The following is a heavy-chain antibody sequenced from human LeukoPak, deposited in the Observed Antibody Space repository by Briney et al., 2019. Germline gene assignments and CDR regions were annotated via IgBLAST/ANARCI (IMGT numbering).Heavy chain of an antibody. J-gene: IGHJ4*02. CDR2: IYYSGST. D-gene: IGHD3-3*01. CDR3: ARDLDFWSGSPSS. CDR1: GGSISSGGYY. Sequence: SETLSLTCTVSGGSISSGGYYWNWIRQHPGKGLEWIGYIYYSGSTYYNPSLKSRVTISVDTSKNQFSLKLSSVTAADTAVYYCARDLDFWSGSPSSWGQGTLVTVSS. V-gene: IGHV4-31*03.